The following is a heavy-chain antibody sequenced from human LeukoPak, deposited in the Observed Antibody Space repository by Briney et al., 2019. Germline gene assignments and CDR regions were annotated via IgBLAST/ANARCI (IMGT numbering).Heavy chain of an antibody. CDR2: IASDGSST. D-gene: IGHD4-23*01. Sequence: GRSLRLSCAASGFTFDDYAMHWVRQAPGKGLVWVSRIASDGSSTTYADSVKGRFSISRDNAKNTLYLQMNSLRVEDTAVYYCARGRPHGNDYWGQGTLVTVSS. J-gene: IGHJ4*02. CDR3: ARGRPHGNDY. CDR1: GFTFDDYA. V-gene: IGHV3-74*01.